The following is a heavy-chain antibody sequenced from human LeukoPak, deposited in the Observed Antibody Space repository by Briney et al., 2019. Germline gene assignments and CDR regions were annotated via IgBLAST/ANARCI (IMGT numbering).Heavy chain of an antibody. Sequence: SETLSLTCAVYGGSFSGYYWSWIRQPPGKGLEWIGDINHSGSTNYNPSLKSRVTISVDTSKNQFSLKLSSVTAADTAVYYCARETRTITIAATSDYYYYYGMDVWGQGTTVTVSS. V-gene: IGHV4-34*01. CDR2: INHSGST. J-gene: IGHJ6*02. D-gene: IGHD3-3*01. CDR3: ARETRTITIAATSDYYYYYGMDV. CDR1: GGSFSGYY.